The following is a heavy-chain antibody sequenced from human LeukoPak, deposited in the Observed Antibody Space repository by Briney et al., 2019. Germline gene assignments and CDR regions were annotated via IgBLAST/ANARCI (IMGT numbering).Heavy chain of an antibody. CDR3: ARGVAARRGWFDP. CDR2: INPSGGST. CDR1: GYTFTSYY. Sequence: ASVKVSCKASGYTFTSYYTHWVRQAPGRGLEWMGIINPSGGSTSYAQKFQGRVTMTRDTSTSTVYMELSSLRSEDTAVYYCARGVAARRGWFDPWGQGTLVTVSS. J-gene: IGHJ5*02. V-gene: IGHV1-46*03. D-gene: IGHD6-6*01.